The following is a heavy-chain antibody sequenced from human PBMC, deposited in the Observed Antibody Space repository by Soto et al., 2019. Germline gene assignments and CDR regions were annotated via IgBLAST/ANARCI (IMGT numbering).Heavy chain of an antibody. J-gene: IGHJ6*04. D-gene: IGHD2-15*01. CDR1: GFTVSSKY. CDR3: ARDDVLCEGGRCYGVPLDV. CDR2: IQSGGPT. Sequence: ESGGGLVQPGGSLRLSCAASGFTVSSKYMSWVRQAPGKGLEWVSLIQSGGPTYYADSVKGRFTISRDTSENTVKLQIDSLRAEDTAVYYCARDDVLCEGGRCYGVPLDVWGKGTTFTVSS. V-gene: IGHV3-66*01.